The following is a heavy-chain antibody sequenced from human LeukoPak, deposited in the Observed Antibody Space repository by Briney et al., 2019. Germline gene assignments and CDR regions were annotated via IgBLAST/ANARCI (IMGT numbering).Heavy chain of an antibody. D-gene: IGHD4-11*01. V-gene: IGHV4-59*08. CDR2: IYYSGST. J-gene: IGHJ6*02. Sequence: PSETLSLTCTVSGGSISSYYWSWIRQPPGKGLEWIGYIYYSGSTNYNPSLKSRVTISVDTSKNQFSLKLSSVTAADTAVYYCAGSRLQYLPRHYYGMDVWGQGTTVTVSS. CDR3: AGSRLQYLPRHYYGMDV. CDR1: GGSISSYY.